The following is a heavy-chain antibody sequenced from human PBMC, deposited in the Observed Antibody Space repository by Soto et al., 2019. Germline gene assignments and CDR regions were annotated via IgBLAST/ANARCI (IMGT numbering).Heavy chain of an antibody. Sequence: QVQLVESGGGVVQPGRSLRLSCAASGFTFSSYGMHWVRQAPGKGLEWVAVIWYDGSNKYYADSVKGRFTISRDNSKNTLYLQMNSLRAEDTAVYYCARALTKYSGYDPTFDYWGQGPMVTVSS. CDR2: IWYDGSNK. J-gene: IGHJ4*02. CDR1: GFTFSSYG. V-gene: IGHV3-33*01. D-gene: IGHD5-12*01. CDR3: ARALTKYSGYDPTFDY.